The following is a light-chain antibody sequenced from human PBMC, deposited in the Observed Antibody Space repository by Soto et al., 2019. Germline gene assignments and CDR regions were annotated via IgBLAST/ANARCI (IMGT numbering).Light chain of an antibody. CDR2: GNS. CDR1: SSNIGAGYD. J-gene: IGLJ1*01. V-gene: IGLV1-40*01. CDR3: QSYDGSLYV. Sequence: QSVLTQPPSVSGAPGQSVTISCTGSSSNIGAGYDVHWYQQFPGAAPKLLIYGNSNRPSGVPDRFSGSKSGTSASLAISGLLAEDEADYYCQSYDGSLYVFGSGIKVTVL.